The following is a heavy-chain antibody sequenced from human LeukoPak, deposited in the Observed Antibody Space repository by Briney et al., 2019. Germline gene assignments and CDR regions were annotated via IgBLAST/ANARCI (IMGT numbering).Heavy chain of an antibody. V-gene: IGHV1-18*01. D-gene: IGHD3-3*01. Sequence: ASVKVSCKASGYTFTNYGVSWVRQAPGQGLEWMGWISAYNGYTNYAQKFQGRVTMTRDTSINTVYMELSRLRSDDTAVYYCARADGTIFGVVMDYWGQGTLVTVSS. CDR3: ARADGTIFGVVMDY. J-gene: IGHJ4*02. CDR1: GYTFTNYG. CDR2: ISAYNGYT.